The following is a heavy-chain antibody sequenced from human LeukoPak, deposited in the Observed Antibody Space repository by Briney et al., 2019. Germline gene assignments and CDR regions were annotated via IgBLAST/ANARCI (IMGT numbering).Heavy chain of an antibody. D-gene: IGHD3-22*01. CDR1: GFTFSSYW. V-gene: IGHV3-74*01. CDR3: AREPGGYYDSSGFLDD. Sequence: GGSLGLSCATSGFTFSSYWMHWVRQVPGRGLVWVSRINSDGSITDYADSVKGRFTIARDTAQNTLHLQMNSLRVEDTAMYYCAREPGGYYDSSGFLDDWGQGTLVTVSS. J-gene: IGHJ4*02. CDR2: INSDGSIT.